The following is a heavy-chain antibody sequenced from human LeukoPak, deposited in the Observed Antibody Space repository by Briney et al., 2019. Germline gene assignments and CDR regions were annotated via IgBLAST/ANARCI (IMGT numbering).Heavy chain of an antibody. CDR1: GGSLSGHY. CDR2: IHHDGRT. Sequence: SETLSLTCAVYGGSLSGHYWSWIRQSPGKGLEWIGDIHHDGRTKYSPSLKSRVSILLDTSENEVSLRLTPVTAADTALYFCAREPVPQDYGDTVNAYDLWGQGTMVIVSS. D-gene: IGHD4-17*01. V-gene: IGHV4-34*01. CDR3: AREPVPQDYGDTVNAYDL. J-gene: IGHJ3*01.